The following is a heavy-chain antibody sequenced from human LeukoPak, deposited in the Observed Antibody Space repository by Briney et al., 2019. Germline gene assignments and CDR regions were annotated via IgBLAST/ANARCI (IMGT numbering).Heavy chain of an antibody. CDR3: ARDYGDYGMDV. V-gene: IGHV4-30-2*01. CDR2: IYHSGST. CDR1: GGSISSGGYS. D-gene: IGHD4-17*01. J-gene: IGHJ6*02. Sequence: PSETLSLTCAGSGGSISSGGYSWRWIRQPPGKGLEWIGYIYHSGSTYYNPSLKSRVTISVDRSKNQFSLKLSSVTAADTAVYYCARDYGDYGMDVWGQGTTVTVSS.